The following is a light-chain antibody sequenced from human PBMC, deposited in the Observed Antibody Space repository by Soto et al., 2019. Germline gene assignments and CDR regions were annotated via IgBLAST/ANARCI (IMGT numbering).Light chain of an antibody. CDR2: EVT. J-gene: IGLJ1*01. Sequence: ALTQPASVSGSPGQSITVSCTGTSSDIGGYNYVSWYQQHPGKAPKLMVYEVTNRPSGVSDRFSGSKSGNTASLTISGLQTEDEADYYCSLYTSTSTFVFGPGTKVTVL. CDR3: SLYTSTSTFV. CDR1: SSDIGGYNY. V-gene: IGLV2-14*01.